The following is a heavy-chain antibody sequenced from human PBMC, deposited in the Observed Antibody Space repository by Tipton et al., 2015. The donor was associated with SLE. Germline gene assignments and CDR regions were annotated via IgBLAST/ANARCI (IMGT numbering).Heavy chain of an antibody. CDR1: GGSISSGSSL. Sequence: TLSLTCTVSGGSISSGSSLWSWIRQPAGKGLEWIGYIYYSGSTSDNPSLKSRVTISVDTSKNQFSLKVSSVTAADTAVYYCARERVEAAGRRWYFDLWGRGTLVTVSS. D-gene: IGHD6-13*01. V-gene: IGHV4-61*01. J-gene: IGHJ2*01. CDR2: IYYSGST. CDR3: ARERVEAAGRRWYFDL.